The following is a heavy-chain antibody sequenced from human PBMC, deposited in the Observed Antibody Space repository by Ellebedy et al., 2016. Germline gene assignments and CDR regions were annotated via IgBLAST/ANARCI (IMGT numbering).Heavy chain of an antibody. J-gene: IGHJ4*02. Sequence: GESLKISXAVSGLPFSTFFMSWVRQAPGKGLEWVATISANGNKRDLADSVQGRFTISSDNFRNTLHLQMNNLRGEDTAVYYCRQGRYADYWGQGTLVTVSS. CDR3: RQGRYADY. CDR1: GLPFSTFF. D-gene: IGHD2-2*01. CDR2: ISANGNKR. V-gene: IGHV3-23*01.